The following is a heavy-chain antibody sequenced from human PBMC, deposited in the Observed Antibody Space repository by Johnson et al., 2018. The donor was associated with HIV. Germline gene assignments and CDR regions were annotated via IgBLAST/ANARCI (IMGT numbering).Heavy chain of an antibody. CDR2: ISYDGSYK. D-gene: IGHD7-27*01. V-gene: IGHV3-30*04. CDR1: GFSFSNHA. CDR3: ARYWGGYDAFDI. J-gene: IGHJ3*02. Sequence: QVQLVESGGGLVQPGGSLRLSCAASGFSFSNHALHWVRQAPGKGLEWVASISYDGSYKYYADSVKGRFTISRDDSKNTLYLQINSLRAEDTAVYYCARYWGGYDAFDIWGQGTMVTVSS.